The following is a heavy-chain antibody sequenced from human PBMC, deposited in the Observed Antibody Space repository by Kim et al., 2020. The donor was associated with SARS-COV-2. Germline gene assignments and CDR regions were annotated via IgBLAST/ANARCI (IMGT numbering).Heavy chain of an antibody. Sequence: NYHPSLKSRVTISVDTSKNQFSLKLSSVTAADTAVYYCAREDWNSEGMDVWGQGTTVTVSS. D-gene: IGHD1-7*01. J-gene: IGHJ6*02. V-gene: IGHV4-59*01. CDR3: AREDWNSEGMDV.